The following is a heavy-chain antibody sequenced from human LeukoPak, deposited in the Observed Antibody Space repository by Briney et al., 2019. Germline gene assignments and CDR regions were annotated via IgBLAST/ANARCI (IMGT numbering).Heavy chain of an antibody. CDR2: ISGSGGST. D-gene: IGHD1-14*01. V-gene: IGHV3-23*01. Sequence: GGSLRLSCAASGFTFSSYAMSWVRQAPGKGLEWVSSISGSGGSTYYADSVQGRFTISRDNAKRSLYLQMNSLRAEDSAVYFCARVYHDAFDIWGQGTMVTVSS. CDR1: GFTFSSYA. CDR3: ARVYHDAFDI. J-gene: IGHJ3*02.